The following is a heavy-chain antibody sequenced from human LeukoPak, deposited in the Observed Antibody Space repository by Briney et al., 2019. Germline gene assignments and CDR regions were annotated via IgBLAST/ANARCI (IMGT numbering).Heavy chain of an antibody. J-gene: IGHJ6*02. V-gene: IGHV4-59*01. CDR2: IYYSGST. CDR3: ARDRRTVTTQFYYYYYGMDV. Sequence: SETLSLTCTVSGGSISSYYWSWIRQPPGKGLEWIGYIYYSGSTNYNPSLKSRVTISVDTSKNQFSLKLSSVTAADTALYYCARDRRTVTTQFYYYYYGMDVWGQGTTVTVSS. CDR1: GGSISSYY. D-gene: IGHD4-11*01.